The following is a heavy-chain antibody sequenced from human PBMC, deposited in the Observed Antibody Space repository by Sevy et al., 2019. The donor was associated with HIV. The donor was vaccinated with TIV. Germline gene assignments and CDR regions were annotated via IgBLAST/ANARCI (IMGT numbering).Heavy chain of an antibody. J-gene: IGHJ4*02. CDR2: IFSSGST. CDR3: VRLFWSYRRGWSYFDY. CDR1: GFTVNDKY. Sequence: GGSLRLSCAISGFTVNDKYIIWVRQAPGKGLEWVSVIFSSGSTYYADSANGRLTISSDNSKNTVDLQMDSVKAEDTALYYFVRLFWSYRRGWSYFDYWGQRTLVTVSS. D-gene: IGHD6-19*01. V-gene: IGHV3-66*02.